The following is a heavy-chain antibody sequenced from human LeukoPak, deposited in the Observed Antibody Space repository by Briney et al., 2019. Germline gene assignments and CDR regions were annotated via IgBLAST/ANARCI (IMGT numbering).Heavy chain of an antibody. CDR2: ISSSSSYI. J-gene: IGHJ6*03. D-gene: IGHD4-17*01. CDR3: AREPTTVTPIGYMDV. V-gene: IGHV3-21*01. Sequence: PGGSLRLSCAASGLTFSSYSMNWVRQAPGKGLEWVSSISSSSSYIYYADSVKGRFTISRDNAKNSLYLQMNSLRAQHTAVYYCAREPTTVTPIGYMDVWGKGTTVTVSS. CDR1: GLTFSSYS.